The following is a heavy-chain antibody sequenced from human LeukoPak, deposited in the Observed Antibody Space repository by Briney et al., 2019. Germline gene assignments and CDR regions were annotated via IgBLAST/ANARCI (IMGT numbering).Heavy chain of an antibody. V-gene: IGHV3-74*01. CDR2: IKSDESST. J-gene: IGHJ3*02. Sequence: PGGSLRLSCAASGFTFSTYWMHWVRQPPGKGLVWVSRIKSDESSTSYADSVKGRFTISRDNAKNTLYLQMNSLRAEDTAVYYCAKDLAVAGADAFDIWGQGTMVTVSS. D-gene: IGHD6-19*01. CDR1: GFTFSTYW. CDR3: AKDLAVAGADAFDI.